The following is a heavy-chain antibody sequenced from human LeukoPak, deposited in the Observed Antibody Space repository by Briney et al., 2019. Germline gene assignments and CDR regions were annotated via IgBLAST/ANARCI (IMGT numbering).Heavy chain of an antibody. CDR3: AKVRGGYSYGSYFLVDY. V-gene: IGHV3-23*01. CDR1: GFTFSSYA. J-gene: IGHJ4*02. Sequence: GGSLRLSCAASGFTFSSYAMSWVRQAPGKGLEWVSAISGSGGSTYYADSVKGRFTISRDNSKNTLYLQMNSLRAEDTAVYYCAKVRGGYSYGSYFLVDYWGQGTLVTVSS. D-gene: IGHD5-18*01. CDR2: ISGSGGST.